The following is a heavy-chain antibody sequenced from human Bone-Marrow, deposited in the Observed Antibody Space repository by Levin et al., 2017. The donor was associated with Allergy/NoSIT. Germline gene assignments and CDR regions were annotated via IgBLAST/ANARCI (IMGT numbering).Heavy chain of an antibody. V-gene: IGHV3-48*02. Sequence: PGESLKISCVVSGFMFSRYSMNWVRRAPGKGLEWLAYISDSGFTTHYADSVTGRFTISRDNARNSLYLQLNSLSDEDTAVYYCATLGAGTIDSWGQGALITVSS. J-gene: IGHJ4*02. CDR2: ISDSGFTT. D-gene: IGHD6-13*01. CDR1: GFMFSRYS. CDR3: ATLGAGTIDS.